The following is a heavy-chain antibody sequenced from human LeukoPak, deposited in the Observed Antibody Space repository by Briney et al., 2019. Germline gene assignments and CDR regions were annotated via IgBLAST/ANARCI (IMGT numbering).Heavy chain of an antibody. V-gene: IGHV3-9*01. Sequence: GGSLRLSCAASGFTFDDYAMHWVRQVPGKGLEWVSGINWNSGSIDYADSVKGRFIMSRDNAKNSLYLQMNSLRAEDTAVYYCARDKPYYYDSSALRAFDIWGQGTMVTVSS. CDR2: INWNSGSI. D-gene: IGHD3-22*01. J-gene: IGHJ3*02. CDR1: GFTFDDYA. CDR3: ARDKPYYYDSSALRAFDI.